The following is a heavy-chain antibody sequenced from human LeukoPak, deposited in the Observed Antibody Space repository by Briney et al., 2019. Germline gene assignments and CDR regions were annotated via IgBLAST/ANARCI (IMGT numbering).Heavy chain of an antibody. CDR1: GFTFSNAW. CDR2: IKSKTDGETT. CDR3: TTGYGDYGGY. Sequence: PGGSLRLSCAASGFTFSNAWMSCVRQAPGKGLEWVGRIKSKTDGETTDYAAPVKGRFTISRDDSKNTLYLQMNSLITEDTAVYYCTTGYGDYGGYWGQGTLVTVSS. D-gene: IGHD4-17*01. J-gene: IGHJ4*02. V-gene: IGHV3-15*01.